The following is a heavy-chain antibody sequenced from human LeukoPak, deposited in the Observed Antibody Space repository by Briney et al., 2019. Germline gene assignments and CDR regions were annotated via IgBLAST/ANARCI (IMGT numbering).Heavy chain of an antibody. D-gene: IGHD6-19*01. Sequence: GGSLRLSCAASGFTFSGYAMHWVRQAPGKGLEYVSAITNNGGNTYYANSVKGRFTISRDDAKNSMFLQMNSLTTEDTAVYYCARVGLDNTGWHINWFDPWGQGTLVTVSS. CDR1: GFTFSGYA. CDR3: ARVGLDNTGWHINWFDP. V-gene: IGHV3-64*01. CDR2: ITNNGGNT. J-gene: IGHJ5*02.